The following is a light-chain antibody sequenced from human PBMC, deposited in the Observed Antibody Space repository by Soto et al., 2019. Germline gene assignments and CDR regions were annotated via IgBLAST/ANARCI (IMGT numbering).Light chain of an antibody. CDR2: ANT. CDR3: QSYDSSLSGSNWV. V-gene: IGLV1-40*01. J-gene: IGLJ3*02. CDR1: SSNIVAGYD. Sequence: QSVLTQPPSVSGAPGQRVTISCTGSSSNIVAGYDVHWYQQLPGTAPQLLIYANTNRPSGVPDRFSGSKSGTSASLAITGLQAEDEADYYFQSYDSSLSGSNWVFGGGTKLTVL.